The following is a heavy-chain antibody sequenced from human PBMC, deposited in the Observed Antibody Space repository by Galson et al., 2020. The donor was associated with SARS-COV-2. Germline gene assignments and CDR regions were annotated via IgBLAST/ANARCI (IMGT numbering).Heavy chain of an antibody. CDR1: GGSISSSSYY. CDR3: ARRSYYDSSGYDRFVGDP. V-gene: IGHV4-39*01. CDR2: IYYSGST. D-gene: IGHD3-22*01. Sequence: SETLSLTCTVSGGSISSSSYYWGWIRQPPGKGLEWIGSIYYSGSTYYNPSLKSRVPISVDTSKNQFSLKLSSVTAADTAVYYCARRSYYDSSGYDRFVGDPWGQGTLVTVSS. J-gene: IGHJ5*02.